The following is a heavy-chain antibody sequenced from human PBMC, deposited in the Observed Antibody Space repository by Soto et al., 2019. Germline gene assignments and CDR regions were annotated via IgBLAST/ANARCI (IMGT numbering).Heavy chain of an antibody. J-gene: IGHJ6*02. CDR1: GFAFRTYA. CDR3: AKTGPYCGGDCSRYFYGMDV. CDR2: IWGSGDRT. V-gene: IGHV3-23*01. D-gene: IGHD2-21*02. Sequence: LRLSCAASGFAFRTYAMAWVRQAPGKGLEWVSGIWGSGDRTFYADSVKGRFTISRDNSRNTLYLQMYSLTAEDTALYYCAKTGPYCGGDCSRYFYGMDVWGQGTAVTVSS.